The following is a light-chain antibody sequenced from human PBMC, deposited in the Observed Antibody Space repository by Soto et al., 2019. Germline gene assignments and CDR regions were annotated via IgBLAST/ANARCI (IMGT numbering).Light chain of an antibody. CDR3: QHSSIYSEA. V-gene: IGKV1-5*01. J-gene: IGKJ1*01. CDR1: QSISNW. Sequence: DLQRAQAGDTKIGSAGCRVTMTFRASQSISNWLAWYQQKPGTATKVLIYHASNLQSGVPSRFSGSGSGTEFTLTISSLQPDDFATYYCQHSSIYSEAFGRGTKVDIK. CDR2: HAS.